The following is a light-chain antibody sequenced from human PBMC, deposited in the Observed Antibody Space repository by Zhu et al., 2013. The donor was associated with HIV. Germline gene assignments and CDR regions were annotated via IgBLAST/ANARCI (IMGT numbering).Light chain of an antibody. CDR3: TSYAGSNNVEV. CDR1: NSNIGAGYA. Sequence: QSVLTQPPSVSGAPGQRVTISCTGSNSNIGAGYAVHWYQQLPGTAPKLLIYGNSNRPSGVPDRFSGSKSRTSASLAITGLQAEDEADYYCTSYAGSNNVEVFGGGTKLTVL. V-gene: IGLV1-40*01. CDR2: GNS. J-gene: IGLJ3*02.